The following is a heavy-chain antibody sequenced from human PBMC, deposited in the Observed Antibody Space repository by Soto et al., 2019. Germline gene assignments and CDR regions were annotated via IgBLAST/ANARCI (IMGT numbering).Heavy chain of an antibody. J-gene: IGHJ6*04. Sequence: GGSLRLSCAASGFTFSSYGMHWVRQAPGKGLEWVAVIWYDGSNKYYADSVKGRFTISRDNSKNTLYLQMNSLRAEDTAVYYCARGGHIVANSGTLDVWGKGTTVTVSS. CDR1: GFTFSSYG. D-gene: IGHD5-12*01. CDR2: IWYDGSNK. V-gene: IGHV3-33*01. CDR3: ARGGHIVANSGTLDV.